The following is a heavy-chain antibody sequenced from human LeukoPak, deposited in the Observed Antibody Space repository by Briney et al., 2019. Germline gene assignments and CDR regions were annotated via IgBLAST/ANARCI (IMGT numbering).Heavy chain of an antibody. V-gene: IGHV1-2*02. CDR1: GSTFTGYY. CDR2: INPNSGGT. Sequence: ASVKVSCKASGSTFTGYYMHWVRQAPGQGLEWMGWINPNSGGTNYAQKFQGRVTMTRDTSISTAYMELSRLRSDDTAVYYCARVLVAGTGHYYYGMDVWGQGTTVTVSS. CDR3: ARVLVAGTGHYYYGMDV. D-gene: IGHD6-19*01. J-gene: IGHJ6*02.